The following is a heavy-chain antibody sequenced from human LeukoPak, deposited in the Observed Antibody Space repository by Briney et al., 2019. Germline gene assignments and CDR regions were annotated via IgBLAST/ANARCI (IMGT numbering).Heavy chain of an antibody. Sequence: PSETLSLTCTVSGGSISSSSYYWAWIRQSPGKGLEWIGSIYYSGNTYYNPSLKSRFTISVDTSKNQFSLKLNSVTAADTAVYFCARKDGDLWGQGTLVTVSS. V-gene: IGHV4-39*07. CDR2: IYYSGNT. CDR1: GGSISSSSYY. CDR3: ARKDGDL. J-gene: IGHJ4*02.